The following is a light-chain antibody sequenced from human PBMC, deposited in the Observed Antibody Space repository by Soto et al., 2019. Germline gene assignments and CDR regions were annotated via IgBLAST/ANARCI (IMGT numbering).Light chain of an antibody. Sequence: IQMTQPPSSLSASVGDIVTITSRASQSISKYLNWYQQKPGKAPKLLIFATSSLNSGVPSRFSGSGSGTDFTLTISSLQVEDFATYYCQQAYSLPETFGQGTKVDIK. CDR2: ATS. V-gene: IGKV1-39*01. CDR1: QSISKY. CDR3: QQAYSLPET. J-gene: IGKJ1*01.